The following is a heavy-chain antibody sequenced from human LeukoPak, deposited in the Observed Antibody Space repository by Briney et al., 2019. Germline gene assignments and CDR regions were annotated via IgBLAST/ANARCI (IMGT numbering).Heavy chain of an antibody. CDR1: GGSISTYY. CDR3: ATRLTGTTWYYFDY. CDR2: IYYSGST. D-gene: IGHD1-7*01. Sequence: DPSETLSLTCTVSGGSISTYYWNWIRQPPGKGLEWIGSIYYSGSTYYNPSLKSRVTISVDTSKNQFSLKLSSVTAAGTAVYYCATRLTGTTWYYFDYWGQGTLVTVSS. J-gene: IGHJ4*02. V-gene: IGHV4-59*04.